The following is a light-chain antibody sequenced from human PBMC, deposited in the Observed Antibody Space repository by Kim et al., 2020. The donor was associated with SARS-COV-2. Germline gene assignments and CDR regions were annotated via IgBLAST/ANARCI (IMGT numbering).Light chain of an antibody. CDR2: AAS. CDR1: QGISSY. V-gene: IGKV1-8*01. CDR3: QQYYSYPYT. J-gene: IGKJ2*01. Sequence: AIRITQSPSSLSASTGDRVTITCRASQGISSYLAWYQQKPGKAPKLLIYAASTLQSGVPSRFSGSGSGTDFTLTISCLQSEDFATYYCQQYYSYPYTLGQGTKLEI.